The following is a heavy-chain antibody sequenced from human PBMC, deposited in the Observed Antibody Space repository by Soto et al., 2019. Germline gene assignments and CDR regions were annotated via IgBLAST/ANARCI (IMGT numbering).Heavy chain of an antibody. CDR3: VKSVLPAAMRSPGDY. D-gene: IGHD2-2*01. Sequence: GSLRLSCASSGFPFSSYGMHWVRQAPGKGLEWVAVISYGGSNKYYADSVKGRFTISRDNSKNTLYLQMNNLRAEDTAVYYCVKSVLPAAMRSPGDYWGQGTLVTVSS. V-gene: IGHV3-30*18. J-gene: IGHJ4*02. CDR1: GFPFSSYG. CDR2: ISYGGSNK.